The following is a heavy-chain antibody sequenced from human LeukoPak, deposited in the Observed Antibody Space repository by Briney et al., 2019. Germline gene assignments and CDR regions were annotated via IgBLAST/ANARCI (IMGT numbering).Heavy chain of an antibody. Sequence: GGSLRLSCAASGFTFSSYAMTWVRQAPGKGLEWVSGISGSGGTTYYADSVKGRFTTSRDNLKNTLYLQMSSLRAEDSAVYYCAKADYDRSGYLFARIFRHWGQGTLVSVSS. CDR3: AKADYDRSGYLFARIFRH. J-gene: IGHJ1*01. CDR2: ISGSGGTT. CDR1: GFTFSSYA. D-gene: IGHD3-22*01. V-gene: IGHV3-23*01.